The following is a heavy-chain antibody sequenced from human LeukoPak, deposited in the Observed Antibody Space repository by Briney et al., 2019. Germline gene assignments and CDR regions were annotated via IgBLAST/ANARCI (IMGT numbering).Heavy chain of an antibody. D-gene: IGHD5-18*01. CDR1: GFTFSIYW. CDR2: INNDGSST. Sequence: PGGSLRLSCAASGFTFSIYWMHWVRQAPGKGLVWVSHINNDGSSTTYADSVKGRFTISRDNAKNTLFLQMNSLRAEDTAVYYCARAPYRGFIQLWQWDWYFDLWGRGTLVTVSS. J-gene: IGHJ2*01. CDR3: ARAPYRGFIQLWQWDWYFDL. V-gene: IGHV3-74*01.